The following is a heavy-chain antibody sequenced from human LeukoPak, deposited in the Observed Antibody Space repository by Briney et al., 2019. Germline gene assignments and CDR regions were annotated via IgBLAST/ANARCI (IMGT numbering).Heavy chain of an antibody. CDR2: ISSSGSTI. V-gene: IGHV3-48*03. J-gene: IGHJ4*02. CDR3: AREKYSSGSYDY. CDR1: GFTFSSYE. Sequence: GGSLRLSCAASGFTFSSYEVNWVRQAPGKGLEWVSYISSSGSTIYYADSVKGRFTISRDNAKNSLYLQMNSLRAEDTAVYYCAREKYSSGSYDYWGQGTLVTVSS. D-gene: IGHD6-19*01.